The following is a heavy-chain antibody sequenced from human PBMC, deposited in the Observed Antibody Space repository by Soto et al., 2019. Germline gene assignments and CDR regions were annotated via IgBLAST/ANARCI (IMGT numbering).Heavy chain of an antibody. CDR2: ISYDGSNK. CDR3: AREKISVPLNFDY. CDR1: GFTFSSYA. Sequence: QVQLVESGGGVVQPGRSLRLSCAASGFTFSSYAMHWVRQAPGKGLEWVAVISYDGSNKYCADSVKGRFTISRDNSKNTLYLQMNSLRAEDTAVYYCAREKISVPLNFDYWGQGTLVTVSS. D-gene: IGHD1-1*01. V-gene: IGHV3-30-3*01. J-gene: IGHJ4*02.